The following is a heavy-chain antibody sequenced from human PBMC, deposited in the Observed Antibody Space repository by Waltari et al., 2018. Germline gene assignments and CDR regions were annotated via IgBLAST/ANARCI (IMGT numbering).Heavy chain of an antibody. CDR3: ARALVTTRIYFDY. V-gene: IGHV4-59*08. CDR2: ISYTGST. Sequence: QVQLQESGPGLVKPSETLSLTCTVSGDSISSYYWSWIRQPPGKGLEWIGYISYTGSTNYNPSLMSRVTFSVDTSKNQSSLKLSSATAADTAVYYCARALVTTRIYFDYWGLGTLVTVSS. CDR1: GDSISSYY. D-gene: IGHD5-12*01. J-gene: IGHJ4*02.